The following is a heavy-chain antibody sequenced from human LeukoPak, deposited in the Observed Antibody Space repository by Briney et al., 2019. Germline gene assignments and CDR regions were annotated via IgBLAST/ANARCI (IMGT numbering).Heavy chain of an antibody. Sequence: PGGSLRLSCTASGFTFGDYAMSWFRQAPGKGLEWVGFIRSKAYGGTTEYAASVKGRFTISRDDSKSIAYLQMNSLKTEDTAVYYCTRDPSDSSGYYSAQDLDAFDIWGQGTMVTVSS. CDR1: GFTFGDYA. J-gene: IGHJ3*02. D-gene: IGHD3-22*01. CDR2: IRSKAYGGTT. CDR3: TRDPSDSSGYYSAQDLDAFDI. V-gene: IGHV3-49*03.